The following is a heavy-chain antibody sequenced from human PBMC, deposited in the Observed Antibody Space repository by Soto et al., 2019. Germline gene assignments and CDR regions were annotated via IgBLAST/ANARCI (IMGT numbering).Heavy chain of an antibody. D-gene: IGHD5-12*01. CDR1: GGTFSNHI. CDR3: VGDSPIGSVFSGHDDIDS. J-gene: IGHJ4*02. CDR2: IIPMLEIT. V-gene: IGHV1-69*08. Sequence: QVQLVQSGAEVKKPGSSVKVSCKASGGTFSNHIITWVRQAPGQGPEWMGRIIPMLEITNYAQEFQGRVTSTADKCTTTGYMEVNSLRSEDTAVYYCVGDSPIGSVFSGHDDIDSWGQGTLVTVSS.